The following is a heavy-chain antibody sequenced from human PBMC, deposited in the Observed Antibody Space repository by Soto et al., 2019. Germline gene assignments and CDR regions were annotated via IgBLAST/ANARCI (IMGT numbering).Heavy chain of an antibody. CDR2: LYYGGT. V-gene: IGHV4-61*01. Sequence: SETLSLTCEVSGVSVSNRTHYWTWIRQPPGKGLEWIGFLYYGGTNYNPSLKSRLTIALDTSXXXXXXXXXXXXXXXXAVYYXXXELGLTARPDDKYYYYALDVWGQGTTVTVSS. J-gene: IGHJ6*02. D-gene: IGHD1-26*01. CDR3: XXELGLTARPDDKYYYYALDV. CDR1: GVSVSNRTHY.